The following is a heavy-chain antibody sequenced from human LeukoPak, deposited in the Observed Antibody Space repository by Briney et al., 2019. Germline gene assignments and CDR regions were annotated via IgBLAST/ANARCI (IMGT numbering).Heavy chain of an antibody. CDR2: IIPIFGTA. CDR3: ANNNLGEQWLVGAFDI. D-gene: IGHD6-19*01. Sequence: SVKVSCKASGGTFSSYVINWVRQAPGQGLEWMGGIIPIFGTANYAQKFQGRVTITADKSTSTAYMELSSLRAEDTAVYYCANNNLGEQWLVGAFDIWGQGTMVTVSS. J-gene: IGHJ3*02. CDR1: GGTFSSYV. V-gene: IGHV1-69*06.